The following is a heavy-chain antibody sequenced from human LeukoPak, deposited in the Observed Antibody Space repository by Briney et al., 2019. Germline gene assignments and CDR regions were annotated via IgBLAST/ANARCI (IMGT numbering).Heavy chain of an antibody. CDR2: INPNSGGT. V-gene: IGHV1-2*02. Sequence: GASVKVSCKASGYTFTGYYMHWVRQAPGQGLERMGWINPNSGGTNYAQKFQGRVTMTRDTSISTAYMELSRLRSDDTAVYYCARGSRILVGATNAFDIWGQGTMVTVSS. D-gene: IGHD1-26*01. J-gene: IGHJ3*02. CDR1: GYTFTGYY. CDR3: ARGSRILVGATNAFDI.